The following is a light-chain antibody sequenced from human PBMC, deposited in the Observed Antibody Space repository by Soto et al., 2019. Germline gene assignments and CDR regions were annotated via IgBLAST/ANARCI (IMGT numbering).Light chain of an antibody. V-gene: IGKV3-15*01. J-gene: IGKJ1*01. Sequence: EIVLTQAPATLSFSPGERATLSCRASQYIGSNLAWYQQKPGQAPGLLIYGASTRATGIPARFSGFGSGTEFTLTISSLQPEDFATYYCQQSYSTPTWTFGQGTKVDIK. CDR3: QQSYSTPTWT. CDR2: GAS. CDR1: QYIGSN.